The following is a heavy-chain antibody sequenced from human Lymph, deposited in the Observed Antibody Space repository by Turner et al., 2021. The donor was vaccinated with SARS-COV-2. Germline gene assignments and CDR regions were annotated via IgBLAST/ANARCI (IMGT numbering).Heavy chain of an antibody. CDR3: ARGDYGDYGTVYFDY. CDR2: ISSSSSYI. D-gene: IGHD4-17*01. Sequence: EVQLVESGGGLVKPGGSLGLSCAASGFTFSSYSMNWVRQAPGKGLEWVSSISSSSSYIYYADSVKGRFTISRDNAKNSLYLQMNSLRAEDTAVYYCARGDYGDYGTVYFDYWGQGTLVTVSS. CDR1: GFTFSSYS. V-gene: IGHV3-21*01. J-gene: IGHJ4*02.